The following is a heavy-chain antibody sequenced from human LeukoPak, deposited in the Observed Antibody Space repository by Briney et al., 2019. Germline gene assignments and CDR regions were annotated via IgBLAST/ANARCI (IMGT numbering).Heavy chain of an antibody. J-gene: IGHJ4*02. D-gene: IGHD3-9*01. CDR2: ISSSSSYI. V-gene: IGHV3-21*01. CDR3: ARGKRRYFDWLSHLDY. CDR1: GFTFSSYS. Sequence: GGSLRLSCAASGFTFSSYSMNWVRQAPGKGLEWVSSISSSSSYIYYADSVKGRFTISRDNAKNSLYLQINSLRAEDTAVYYCARGKRRYFDWLSHLDYWGQGTLVTVSS.